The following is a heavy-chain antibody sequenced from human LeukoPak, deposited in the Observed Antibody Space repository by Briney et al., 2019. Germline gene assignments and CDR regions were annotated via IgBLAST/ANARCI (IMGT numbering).Heavy chain of an antibody. CDR1: GGSISSGDYS. Sequence: SSQTLSLTCTVSGGSISSGDYSWSWIRQPPGKGLEWIGYIYYSGSTYYNPSLKSRVIISVDTSKNQFSLKLSSVTAADTAVYFCARQYSGSYALGYWGQGTLVAVSS. J-gene: IGHJ4*02. V-gene: IGHV4-30-4*01. D-gene: IGHD1-26*01. CDR3: ARQYSGSYALGY. CDR2: IYYSGST.